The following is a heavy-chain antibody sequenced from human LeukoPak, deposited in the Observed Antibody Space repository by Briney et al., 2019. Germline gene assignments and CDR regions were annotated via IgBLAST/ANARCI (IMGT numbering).Heavy chain of an antibody. CDR2: ISGSGGST. V-gene: IGHV3-23*01. D-gene: IGHD4-23*01. CDR3: AKDYGGNSRFDY. Sequence: PGGSLRLSCAASGFTFSSYAMSWVRQAPGKGLGWVSAISGSGGSTYYADSVKGRFTISRDNSKNTLYLQMNSLRAEDTAVYYCAKDYGGNSRFDYWGQGTLVTVSS. CDR1: GFTFSSYA. J-gene: IGHJ4*02.